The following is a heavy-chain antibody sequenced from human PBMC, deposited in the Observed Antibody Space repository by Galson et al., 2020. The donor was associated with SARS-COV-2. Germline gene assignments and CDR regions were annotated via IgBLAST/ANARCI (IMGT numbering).Heavy chain of an antibody. CDR1: GYSFNSGYY. CDR2: LYQSGIT. D-gene: IGHD3-9*01. J-gene: IGHJ1*01. Sequence: SETLSLTCAVSGYSFNSGYYWGWIRQSPGKGLEWIGSLYQSGITHYNPSLKSRVIVSFDTSKKQFSLRLSSVTAADTAVYYCARGLELTTLLTPIYFDRWGQGTLVTVSS. CDR3: ARGLELTTLLTPIYFDR. V-gene: IGHV4-38-2*01.